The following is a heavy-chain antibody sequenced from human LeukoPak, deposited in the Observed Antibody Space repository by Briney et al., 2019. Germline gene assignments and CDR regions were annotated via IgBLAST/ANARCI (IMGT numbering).Heavy chain of an antibody. D-gene: IGHD4-23*01. CDR2: FDPEDGET. J-gene: IGHJ6*02. CDR3: ATHQTTVVTPRYYYGMDV. V-gene: IGHV1-24*01. Sequence: ASVKVSCKVSGYTLTELSMHWVRQAPGKGLERMGGFDPEDGETIYAQKFQGRVTMTEDTSTDTAYMELSSLRPEDTAVYYCATHQTTVVTPRYYYGMDVWGQGTTVTVSS. CDR1: GYTLTELS.